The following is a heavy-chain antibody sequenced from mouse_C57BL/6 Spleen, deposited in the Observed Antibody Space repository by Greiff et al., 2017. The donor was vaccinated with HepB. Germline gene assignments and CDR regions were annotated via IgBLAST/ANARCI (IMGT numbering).Heavy chain of an antibody. V-gene: IGHV1-80*01. Sequence: QVQLQQSGAELVKPGASVKISCKASGYAFSSYWMNWVKQRPGKGLEWIGQIYPGDGDTNYNGKFKGKATLTADKSYSTADMQLSSLASEDSAVYFCARPGSSSHYYAMDYWGQGTSVTVSS. CDR2: IYPGDGDT. CDR3: ARPGSSSHYYAMDY. J-gene: IGHJ4*01. D-gene: IGHD1-1*01. CDR1: GYAFSSYW.